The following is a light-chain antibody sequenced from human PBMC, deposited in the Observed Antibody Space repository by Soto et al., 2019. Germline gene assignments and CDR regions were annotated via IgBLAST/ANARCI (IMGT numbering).Light chain of an antibody. V-gene: IGLV2-18*02. J-gene: IGLJ1*01. CDR1: SSDVGSYNR. CDR2: DVN. Sequence: QSALTQPPSVSGSPGQSVAISCSGTSSDVGSYNRVSWYQQPPGTAPKLMIYDVNNRPSGVPDRFSGSKSGNTASLTISGLQAEDEADYYCSSFTSSNTYVFGIGTKVNVL. CDR3: SSFTSSNTYV.